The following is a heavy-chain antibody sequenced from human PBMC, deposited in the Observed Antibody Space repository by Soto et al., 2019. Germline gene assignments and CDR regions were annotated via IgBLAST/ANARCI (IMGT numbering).Heavy chain of an antibody. D-gene: IGHD2-2*01. CDR1: GFTFSSYA. J-gene: IGHJ5*02. Sequence: GGSLRLSCAASGFTFSSYAMHWVRQAPGKGLEWVAVISYDGSNKYYADSVKGRFTISRDNSKNTLYLQMNSLRAEDTAVYYCARDGRRVVVPAAGNWFDPWGQGTLVTVSS. CDR2: ISYDGSNK. CDR3: ARDGRRVVVPAAGNWFDP. V-gene: IGHV3-30-3*01.